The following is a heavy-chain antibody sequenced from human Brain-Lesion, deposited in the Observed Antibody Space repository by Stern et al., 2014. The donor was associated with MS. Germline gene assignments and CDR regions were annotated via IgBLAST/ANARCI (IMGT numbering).Heavy chain of an antibody. CDR3: ARMREYCSGGICFAGYYDS. J-gene: IGHJ4*02. D-gene: IGHD2-15*01. CDR1: GFSLSNAAMG. V-gene: IGHV2-26*01. CDR2: TFSTGVT. Sequence: QVTLKESGPVLAKPTETLTLTCSVSGFSLSNAAMGVSWIRQPPGKALECLAHTFSTGVTAYSTSLKSRLTISKDTSRSQVVLTMANMDPVDTATYYCARMREYCSGGICFAGYYDSWGQGTLVTVSS.